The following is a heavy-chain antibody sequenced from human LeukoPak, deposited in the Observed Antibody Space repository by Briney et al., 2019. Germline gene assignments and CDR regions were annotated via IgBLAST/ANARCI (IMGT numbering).Heavy chain of an antibody. CDR3: ARDSCSTSCHDY. J-gene: IGHJ4*02. CDR2: IYYSGST. D-gene: IGHD2-2*01. CDR1: GGSISSGGYY. Sequence: PSQTLSLTCTVSGGSISSGGYYWSWIRQHPGKGLEWIGYIYYSGSTYYNPSLKSRVTISVDTSKNQFSLKLSSVTAADTAVYYCARDSCSTSCHDYWGQGTLVTVSS. V-gene: IGHV4-31*03.